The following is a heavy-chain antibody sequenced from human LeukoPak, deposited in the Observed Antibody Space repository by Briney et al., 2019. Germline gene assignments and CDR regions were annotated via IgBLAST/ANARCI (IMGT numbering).Heavy chain of an antibody. J-gene: IGHJ4*02. CDR1: GGSISSYY. V-gene: IGHV4-59*01. CDR3: ARERTTVTAFDY. D-gene: IGHD4-11*01. CDR2: IYYSGST. Sequence: SETLSLTCTVSGGSISSYYWSWIRQPPGKGLEWTGYIYYSGSTNYNPSLKSRVTISVDTSKNQFSLKLSSVTAADTAVYYCARERTTVTAFDYWGQGTLVTVSS.